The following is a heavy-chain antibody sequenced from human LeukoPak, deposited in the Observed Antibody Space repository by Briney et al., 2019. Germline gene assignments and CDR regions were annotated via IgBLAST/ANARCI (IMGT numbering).Heavy chain of an antibody. Sequence: GGSLRLSCAASGFTFSSYSMNWVRQAPGKGLEWVSYISSSTSTIYYADSVKGRFTISRDNPKKTLYLEMSSLRAEDTAVYYCAGDPSSSWTYLDIWGQGTLVTVSS. CDR1: GFTFSSYS. CDR2: ISSSTSTI. CDR3: AGDPSSSWTYLDI. J-gene: IGHJ4*02. V-gene: IGHV3-48*04. D-gene: IGHD2-2*01.